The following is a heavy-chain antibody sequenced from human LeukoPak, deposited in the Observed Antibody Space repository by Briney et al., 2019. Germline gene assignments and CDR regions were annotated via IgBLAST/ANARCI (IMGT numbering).Heavy chain of an antibody. J-gene: IGHJ4*02. CDR1: GFTFSSYA. V-gene: IGHV3-64*01. CDR3: ARGDSGSYLVL. Sequence: GGSLRLSCAASGFTFSSYAMHWVRQAPGKGLEYVSAISSNGGSTYYANSVKGRFTISRDNAKNSLYLQMNSLRAEDTAVYYCARGDSGSYLVLWGQGTLVTVSS. D-gene: IGHD1-26*01. CDR2: ISSNGGST.